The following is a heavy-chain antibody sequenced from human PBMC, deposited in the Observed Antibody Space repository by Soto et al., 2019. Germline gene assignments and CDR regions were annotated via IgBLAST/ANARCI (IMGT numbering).Heavy chain of an antibody. CDR2: IYYSGST. Sequence: QLQLQESGPGLVKPSETLSLTCTVSGGSISSSSYYWGWIRQHPGKGLEWIGSIYYSGSTYYNPSLKSPVTIAVDTSKMQFSLKLSSVDDADMALYSCANASPHGYSFDYWGQGTLVTVSS. J-gene: IGHJ4*02. CDR3: ANASPHGYSFDY. CDR1: GGSISSSSYY. V-gene: IGHV4-39*01.